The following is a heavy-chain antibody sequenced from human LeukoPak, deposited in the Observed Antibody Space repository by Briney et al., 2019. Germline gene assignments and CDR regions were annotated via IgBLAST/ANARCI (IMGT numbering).Heavy chain of an antibody. D-gene: IGHD6-19*01. Sequence: GASVKVSCKASGGTFSSYAISWVRQAPGQGLEWMGGIIPIFGTANYAQKFQGRVTITTDESTSTAYMELSSLRSEDTAVYYCAREDSRGSGWYAPGPFDYWGQGTLVTVSS. CDR1: GGTFSSYA. CDR3: AREDSRGSGWYAPGPFDY. CDR2: IIPIFGTA. V-gene: IGHV1-69*05. J-gene: IGHJ4*02.